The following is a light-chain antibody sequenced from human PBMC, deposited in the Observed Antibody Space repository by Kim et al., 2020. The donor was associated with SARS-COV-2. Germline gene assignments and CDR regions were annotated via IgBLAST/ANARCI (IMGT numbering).Light chain of an antibody. Sequence: DVVMTQSPLSLPVTLGQPASISCRSSQSLVHSDGNTYLNWFHQRPGQPPRRLIYKISNRDSGVPDRFSGSGSGTDFTLRISRVKAEDVGVYYCMQGTDWPRTFGQGTKVDIK. CDR3: MQGTDWPRT. CDR2: KIS. V-gene: IGKV2-30*02. CDR1: QSLVHSDGNTY. J-gene: IGKJ1*01.